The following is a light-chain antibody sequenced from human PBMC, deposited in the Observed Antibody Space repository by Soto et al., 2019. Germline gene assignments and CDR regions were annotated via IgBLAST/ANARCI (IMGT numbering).Light chain of an antibody. CDR2: DAS. CDR1: PPISSW. V-gene: IGKV1-5*01. Sequence: DLQMTQYTSTLSGSVGERSTSTGRAIPPISSWLAWYQQKPGKANKLLIYDASSLESGVTSRFSGSGSGTEFTLTISSLQPDDFATYYCQHYNSYSEAFGQGTKVDIK. CDR3: QHYNSYSEA. J-gene: IGKJ1*01.